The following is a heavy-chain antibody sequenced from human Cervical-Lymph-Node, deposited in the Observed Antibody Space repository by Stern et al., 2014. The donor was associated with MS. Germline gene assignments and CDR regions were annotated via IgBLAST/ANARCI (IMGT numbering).Heavy chain of an antibody. CDR3: ARDRCSSTSCQNDY. D-gene: IGHD2-2*01. V-gene: IGHV3-48*01. CDR2: ISSSSSTI. Sequence: VQLGQSGGGLVQPGGSLRLSCAASGFTFSSYSMNWVRQAPGKGLEWVSYISSSSSTIYYADSVKGRFTISRDNAKNSLYLQMNSLRAEDTAVYYCARDRCSSTSCQNDYWGQGTLVTVSS. J-gene: IGHJ4*02. CDR1: GFTFSSYS.